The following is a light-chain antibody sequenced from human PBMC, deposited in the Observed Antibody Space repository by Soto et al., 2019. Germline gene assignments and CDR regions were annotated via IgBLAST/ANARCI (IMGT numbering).Light chain of an antibody. CDR2: DVS. V-gene: IGLV2-14*01. J-gene: IGLJ1*01. CDR3: SSYTTGGSYV. CDR1: SRDVGGYNS. Sequence: QSALTQPASVSGSPGLSVAISCTGTSRDVGGYNSVSWYQQQPGTVPKLMIYDVSNRPSGVSNRFSGSKSGNTASLTISGPEAEDGGDYYCSSYTTGGSYVFGTGTKLTVL.